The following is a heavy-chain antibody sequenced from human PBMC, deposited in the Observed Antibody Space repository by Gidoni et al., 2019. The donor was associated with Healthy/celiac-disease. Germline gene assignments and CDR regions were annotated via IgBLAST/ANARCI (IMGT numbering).Heavy chain of an antibody. CDR3: ARDNSYGSKFDY. CDR2: SSSSSSYI. Sequence: EVQLVASGGGLIQPGGSLRLSCADSDLTFSSYIMNWVRQAPGKGLGWVSSSSSSSSYIYYADSVKGRFTISRDNAKNSLYLQMNSLRAEDTSVYYCARDNSYGSKFDYWGQGTLVTVSS. D-gene: IGHD5-18*01. CDR1: DLTFSSYI. J-gene: IGHJ4*02. V-gene: IGHV3-21*01.